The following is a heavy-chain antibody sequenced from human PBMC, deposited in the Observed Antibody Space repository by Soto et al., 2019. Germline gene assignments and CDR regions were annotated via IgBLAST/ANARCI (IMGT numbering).Heavy chain of an antibody. CDR3: ARNKIGDYGDYGAFDI. CDR2: INPSGGST. D-gene: IGHD4-17*01. J-gene: IGHJ3*02. CDR1: GYTFTSYY. Sequence: ASVKVSCKASGYTFTSYYMHWVRQAPGQGLEWVGIINPSGGSTSYAQKFQGRVTMTRDTSTSTVYMELSSLRSEDTAVYYCARNKIGDYGDYGAFDIWGQGTMVTVSS. V-gene: IGHV1-46*01.